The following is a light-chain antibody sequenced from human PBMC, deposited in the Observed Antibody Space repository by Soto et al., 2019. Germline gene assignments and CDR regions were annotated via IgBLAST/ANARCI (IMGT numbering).Light chain of an antibody. V-gene: IGKV3-20*01. CDR1: QSVSSSY. CDR3: QNYGSSPLMA. CDR2: GAS. Sequence: EIVLTQSPGTLSLSPGERATLSCRASQSVSSSYLAWYQQKPGQAPRLLIYGASSRATGIPDRFSGSGSGTDFTLAISRLEPEDFAVYYCQNYGSSPLMAFGQGTKVDIK. J-gene: IGKJ1*01.